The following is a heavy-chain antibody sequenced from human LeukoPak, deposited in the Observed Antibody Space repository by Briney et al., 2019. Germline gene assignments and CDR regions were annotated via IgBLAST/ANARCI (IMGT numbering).Heavy chain of an antibody. CDR1: GFTFSTYG. Sequence: GGSLRLSCAASGFTFSTYGMSWVRRAPGKGLEWVSVVTDSGDSTFYADSLKGRFFISRDNSKNPVHLQMNSLRGEDTALYYCAKDSYTLIRCVGSADGFDVWGQGTMVTVS. D-gene: IGHD3-10*01. CDR3: AKDSYTLIRCVGSADGFDV. CDR2: VTDSGDST. V-gene: IGHV3-23*01. J-gene: IGHJ3*01.